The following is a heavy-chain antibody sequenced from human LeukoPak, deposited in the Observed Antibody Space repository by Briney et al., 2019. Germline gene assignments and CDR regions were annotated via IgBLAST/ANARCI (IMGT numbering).Heavy chain of an antibody. V-gene: IGHV3-21*01. CDR1: GFTFSSYS. CDR2: ISGSSSYI. Sequence: GGSLRLSCAASGFTFSSYSMNWVRQAPGKGLEWVSSISGSSSYIYYADSVKGRFTISRDNAKNSLYLQMNSLRAEDTAVYYCARGGHYDFWSGYSVVNAFDIWGQGTMVTVSS. CDR3: ARGGHYDFWSGYSVVNAFDI. J-gene: IGHJ3*02. D-gene: IGHD3-3*01.